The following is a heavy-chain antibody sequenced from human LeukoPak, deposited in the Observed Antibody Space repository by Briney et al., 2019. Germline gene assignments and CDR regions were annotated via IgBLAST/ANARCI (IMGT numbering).Heavy chain of an antibody. J-gene: IGHJ1*01. Sequence: SETLSLTCTVSGGSINTYFWSWIRQPPGKGLEWIGYIYYSGSTNYNPSLKSRVTISVDTSKDQFSLKLSSVTAADTAVYYCARGVTGGWYGDFQHWGQGTLVTVSS. CDR1: GGSINTYF. D-gene: IGHD6-19*01. CDR2: IYYSGST. V-gene: IGHV4-59*01. CDR3: ARGVTGGWYGDFQH.